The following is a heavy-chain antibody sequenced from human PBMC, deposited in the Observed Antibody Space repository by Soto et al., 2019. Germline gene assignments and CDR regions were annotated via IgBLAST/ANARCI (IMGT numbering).Heavy chain of an antibody. D-gene: IGHD3-10*01. J-gene: IGHJ4*02. V-gene: IGHV4-34*01. CDR3: ARGYYYGSGSYYPYYFDY. Sequence: SXTLSLTCTVSLDSFSSTDYYCGWILQHQGKWLEWIGEINHSGSTNYNPSLKSRVTISVDTSKNQFSLKLSSVTAADTAVYYCARGYYYGSGSYYPYYFDYWGQGTLVTVSS. CDR1: LDSFSSTDYY. CDR2: INHSGST.